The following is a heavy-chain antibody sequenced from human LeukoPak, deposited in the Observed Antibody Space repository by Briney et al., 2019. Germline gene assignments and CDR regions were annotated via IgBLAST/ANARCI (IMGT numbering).Heavy chain of an antibody. V-gene: IGHV4-59*01. Sequence: PSETLSLTCTVSGGSISSYHWSWIRQPPGKGLEWIGYIYYSGSTNYNPSLKSRVTISVDTSKNQFSLKLSSVTAADTAVYYCAREGYRYGPDAFDIWGQGTMITVSS. J-gene: IGHJ3*02. CDR1: GGSISSYH. CDR2: IYYSGST. D-gene: IGHD5-18*01. CDR3: AREGYRYGPDAFDI.